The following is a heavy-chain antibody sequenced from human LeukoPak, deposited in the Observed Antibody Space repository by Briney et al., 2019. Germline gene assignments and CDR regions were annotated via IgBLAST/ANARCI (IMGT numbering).Heavy chain of an antibody. CDR3: ARSSSGSYSPFDY. Sequence: GGSLRLSCAASGFTFNTYDVNWVRQAPGKGLVWVSYISRSAATTYYADSVKGRFTISRDNAKNSLYLQMNSLRAEDTAVYYCARSSSGSYSPFDYWGQGTLVTVSS. CDR1: GFTFNTYD. V-gene: IGHV3-48*01. D-gene: IGHD1-26*01. J-gene: IGHJ4*02. CDR2: ISRSAATT.